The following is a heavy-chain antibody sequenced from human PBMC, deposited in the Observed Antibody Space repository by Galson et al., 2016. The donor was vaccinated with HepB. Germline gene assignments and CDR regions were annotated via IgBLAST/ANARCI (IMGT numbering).Heavy chain of an antibody. CDR2: TYYGSGSKWYN. Sequence: CAISGDSVSSNSVAWNWIRQSPSRGHEWLGRTYYGSGSKWYNDYVVSVKGRISINPDTSRNQFSLVLTSVITEDTAVYYCARDRHDRRNYFDYWGRGTLVTVSS. CDR3: ARDRHDRRNYFDY. V-gene: IGHV6-1*01. CDR1: GDSVSSNSVA. J-gene: IGHJ4*02.